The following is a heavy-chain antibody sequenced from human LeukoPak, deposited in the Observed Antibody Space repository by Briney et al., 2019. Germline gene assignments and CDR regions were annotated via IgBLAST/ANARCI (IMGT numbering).Heavy chain of an antibody. D-gene: IGHD5-24*01. CDR1: VGSISSGGYY. CDR2: IYYSGST. Sequence: SQTLSLTCTVSVGSISSGGYYWSWIRQHPGKGLEWIGYIYYSGSTYYNPSLKSRVTISVDTSKNQFSLKLSSVTAADTAVYYCARVVKVGRGGYTYYFDYWGQGTLVTVSS. CDR3: ARVVKVGRGGYTYYFDY. J-gene: IGHJ4*02. V-gene: IGHV4-31*03.